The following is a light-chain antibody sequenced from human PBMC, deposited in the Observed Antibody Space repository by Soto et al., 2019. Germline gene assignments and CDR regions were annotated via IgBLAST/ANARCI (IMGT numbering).Light chain of an antibody. CDR2: AAS. CDR1: QGIRKD. Sequence: IQMTQSPSSLSASVGDRVTITGRASQGIRKDLAWYQQKPGKAPKLLIYAASSLQSGVPSRFSGSGSGTDFTLTISSLQPEDFATYYCLQDYNYPFTFGPGTKVDIK. CDR3: LQDYNYPFT. V-gene: IGKV1-6*01. J-gene: IGKJ3*01.